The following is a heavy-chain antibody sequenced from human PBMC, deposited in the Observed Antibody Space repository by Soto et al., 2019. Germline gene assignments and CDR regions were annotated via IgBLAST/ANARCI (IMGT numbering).Heavy chain of an antibody. CDR3: TTEWGAAYCSRTSCYDDHFDI. V-gene: IGHV3-15*01. CDR2: IKSKTDGGTT. Sequence: SLRLSCAASGLTFSNAWMSWVRQAPGKGLEWVGRIKSKTDGGTTDYAAPVKGRFTISRDDSKNTLYLQMNSLKTEDKAVYYCTTEWGAAYCSRTSCYDDHFDIWGQGTMVTVS. J-gene: IGHJ3*02. CDR1: GLTFSNAW. D-gene: IGHD2-2*01.